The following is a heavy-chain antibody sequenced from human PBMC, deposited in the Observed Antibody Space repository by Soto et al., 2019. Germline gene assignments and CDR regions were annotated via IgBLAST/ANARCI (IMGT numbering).Heavy chain of an antibody. V-gene: IGHV3-30*15. CDR3: AKDEYWESHFYYFMDL. CDR2: ISHDGSIT. D-gene: IGHD3-16*01. Sequence: QVQLVESGGGVVEPGRSLRLSCAASGFTFSSYAMHWVRQAPGKGLEWVAVISHDGSITYYSDSVKGRFTMSRDNSNNTLFLQMSSLRSEDTAIYYCAKDEYWESHFYYFMDLWGRGITVTVSS. CDR1: GFTFSSYA. J-gene: IGHJ6*03.